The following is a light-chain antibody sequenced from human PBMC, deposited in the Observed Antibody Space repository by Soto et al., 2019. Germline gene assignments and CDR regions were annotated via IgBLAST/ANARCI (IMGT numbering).Light chain of an antibody. V-gene: IGLV2-23*01. Sequence: QSALTQPASVSGSPGQSITISCTGTSSDVGSYNFVSWYQQHPGKAPKLMIYEGSKRPSGLSSRFSGSKSDNTASLTISGLQPEDEANYYCCSYAGSQTWVFGGGTKVTVL. CDR2: EGS. J-gene: IGLJ3*02. CDR3: CSYAGSQTWV. CDR1: SSDVGSYNF.